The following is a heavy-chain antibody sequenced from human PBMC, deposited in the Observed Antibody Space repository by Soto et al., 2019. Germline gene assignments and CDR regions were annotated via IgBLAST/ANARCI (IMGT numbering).Heavy chain of an antibody. CDR1: GGSFSGYY. Sequence: PSETLSLTCAVYGGSFSGYYWSWIRQPPGKGLEWIGEINHSGSTNYNPSLKSRVTISVDTSKNQFSLKLSSVTAADTAVYYCARWDSPYYDILTGSSGMDVWGQGTTVTVS. J-gene: IGHJ6*02. CDR2: INHSGST. V-gene: IGHV4-34*01. CDR3: ARWDSPYYDILTGSSGMDV. D-gene: IGHD3-9*01.